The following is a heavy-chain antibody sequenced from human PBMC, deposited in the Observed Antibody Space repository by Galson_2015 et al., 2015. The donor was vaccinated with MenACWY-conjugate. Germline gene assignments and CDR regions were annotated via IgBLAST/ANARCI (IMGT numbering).Heavy chain of an antibody. J-gene: IGHJ5*02. CDR1: GFTFSSYW. Sequence: SLRLSCAASGFTFSSYWMHWVRQAPGKGLVWVSRINSDGSSTSYADSVKGRFTISRDNAKNTLYLQMNSLRAEDTAVYYCAQYCSSSRWYGGKGAWGQGTLVTVSS. D-gene: IGHD2-2*01. V-gene: IGHV3-74*01. CDR3: AQYCSSSRWYGGKGA. CDR2: INSDGSST.